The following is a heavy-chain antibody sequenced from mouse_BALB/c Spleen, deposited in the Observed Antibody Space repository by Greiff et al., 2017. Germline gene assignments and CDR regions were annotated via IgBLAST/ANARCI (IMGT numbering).Heavy chain of an antibody. Sequence: EVKLVESGPGLVKPSQSLSLTCTVTGYSITSDYAWNWIRQFPGNKLEWMGYISYSGSTSYNPSLKSRISITRDTSKNQFFLQLNSVTTEDTATYYCARGGSLSMDYWGQGTSVTVSS. D-gene: IGHD6-1*01. J-gene: IGHJ4*01. CDR3: ARGGSLSMDY. CDR2: ISYSGST. CDR1: GYSITSDYA. V-gene: IGHV3-2*02.